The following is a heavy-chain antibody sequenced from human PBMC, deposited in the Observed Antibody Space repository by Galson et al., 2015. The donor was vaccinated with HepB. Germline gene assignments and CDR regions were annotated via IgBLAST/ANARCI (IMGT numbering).Heavy chain of an antibody. D-gene: IGHD3-22*01. CDR1: GYTFTSYA. V-gene: IGHV7-4-1*02. CDR2: INTNTGNP. Sequence: SVKVSCKASGYTFTSYAMNWVRQAPGQGLEWMGWINTNTGNPTYVQGFTGRFVFSLDTSVSTAYLQISSLKTEDTAVYYCARRWYDSSGGSYYFDSWGQGTLVTVSS. J-gene: IGHJ4*02. CDR3: ARRWYDSSGGSYYFDS.